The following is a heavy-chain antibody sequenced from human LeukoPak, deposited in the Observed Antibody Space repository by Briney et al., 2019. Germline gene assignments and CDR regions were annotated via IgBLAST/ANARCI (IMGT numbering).Heavy chain of an antibody. CDR1: GYSISNGYY. V-gene: IGHV4-38-2*01. D-gene: IGHD1-26*01. J-gene: IGHJ4*02. CDR3: ARAERYSGSYYRDFYY. CDR2: IYHSGST. Sequence: SETLSLTCAVSGYSISNGYYWGWIRQPPGKGLEWIGSIYHSGSTYYNPSLKSRVTISVDTSKNQFSLKLSSVTAADTAVYYCARAERYSGSYYRDFYYWGQGTLVTVSS.